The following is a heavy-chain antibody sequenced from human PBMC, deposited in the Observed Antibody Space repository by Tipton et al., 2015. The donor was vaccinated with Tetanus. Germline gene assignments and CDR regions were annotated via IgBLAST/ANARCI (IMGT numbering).Heavy chain of an antibody. D-gene: IGHD3-10*01. CDR1: GGSINNYY. J-gene: IGHJ5*02. Sequence: GLVKPSGTLSLICTVSGGSINNYYWSWMRQPPGKGLEWIGRIYAPGITNYNPSLKSRVTISVDTSKNRFSLKLSSVTAADTAVYYCARGDMVRGVIWFDPWGQGTLVTVSS. V-gene: IGHV4-4*07. CDR2: IYAPGIT. CDR3: ARGDMVRGVIWFDP.